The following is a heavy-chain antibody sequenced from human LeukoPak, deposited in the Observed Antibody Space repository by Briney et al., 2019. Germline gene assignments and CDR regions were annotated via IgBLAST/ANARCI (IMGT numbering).Heavy chain of an antibody. V-gene: IGHV3-7*04. D-gene: IGHD6-13*01. CDR2: IKQDGSEK. J-gene: IGHJ4*02. CDR3: ARGRGSSWTNYFDY. CDR1: GFTFSSYW. Sequence: GGSLRLSCAASGFTFSSYWMSWVRQAPGKGLEWVANIKQDGSEKYYVDSVKGRFTISRDNAKNSLYLQMSTLRAEDTAVYYCARGRGSSWTNYFDYWGQGTLVTVSS.